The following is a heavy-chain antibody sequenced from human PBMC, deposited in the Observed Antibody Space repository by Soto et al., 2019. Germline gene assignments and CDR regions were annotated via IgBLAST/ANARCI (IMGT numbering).Heavy chain of an antibody. CDR3: ARERRGTMADWYFDL. CDR2: IIPIFGTA. D-gene: IGHD3-10*01. J-gene: IGHJ2*01. V-gene: IGHV1-69*12. CDR1: GGTFSSYA. Sequence: QVQLVQSGAEVKKPGSSVKVSCKASGGTFSSYAISWVRQAPGQGLEWMGGIIPIFGTANYAQKFQGRVTITADESTNTAYLELSSLRSEDTAVYYCARERRGTMADWYFDLWGRGTLVTVSS.